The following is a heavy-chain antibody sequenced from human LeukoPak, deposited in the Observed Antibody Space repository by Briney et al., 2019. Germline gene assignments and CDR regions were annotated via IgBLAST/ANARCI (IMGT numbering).Heavy chain of an antibody. V-gene: IGHV3-15*07. CDR1: GFTFSNAW. CDR3: VTDLVIKGYFDY. Sequence: PGGSLRLSCAASGFTFSNAWMNWVRQAPGKGLEWVGRIRRKTDGETTDHAAPVKGRFTISRDDSKNTLYLQMNSLKTEDTAVYYCVTDLVIKGYFDYWGQGALVTVSS. J-gene: IGHJ4*02. D-gene: IGHD2-21*01. CDR2: IRRKTDGETT.